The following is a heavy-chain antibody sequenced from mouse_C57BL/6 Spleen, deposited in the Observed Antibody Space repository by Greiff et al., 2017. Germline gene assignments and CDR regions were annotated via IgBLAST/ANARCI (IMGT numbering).Heavy chain of an antibody. CDR1: GYTFTDYY. CDR3: ARLLLGYFDV. V-gene: IGHV1-26*01. D-gene: IGHD1-1*01. Sequence: VQLQQSGPELVKPGASVQISCKASGYTFTDYYMNWVKQSHGKSLEWIGDINPNNGGTSYNQKFKGKATLTVDKSSSTAYMELRSLTSEDSAVYYCARLLLGYFDVGGTGTTVSVSS. CDR2: INPNNGGT. J-gene: IGHJ1*03.